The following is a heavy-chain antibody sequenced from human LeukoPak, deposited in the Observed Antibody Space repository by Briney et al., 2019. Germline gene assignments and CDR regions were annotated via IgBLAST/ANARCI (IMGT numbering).Heavy chain of an antibody. Sequence: PGGSLKISCQGSGYSFTTNWIGWVRQMPGKGLEWMGIIYPGDSDTRYSPSFQGQVIISADKSITTAYVQWSSLKASDTAMYYCARLPVLEGDGFDIRGQGTMVTVSS. CDR1: GYSFTTNW. J-gene: IGHJ3*02. V-gene: IGHV5-51*01. CDR2: IYPGDSDT. D-gene: IGHD1-1*01. CDR3: ARLPVLEGDGFDI.